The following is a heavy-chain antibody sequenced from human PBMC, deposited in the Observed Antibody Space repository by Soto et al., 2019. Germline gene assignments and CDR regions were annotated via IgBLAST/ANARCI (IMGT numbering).Heavy chain of an antibody. V-gene: IGHV3-23*01. J-gene: IGHJ4*02. Sequence: EVQLLESGGGLVQPGGSLRLSCAASGFTFSSYDMSWVRQAPGKGLEWVSAISGSGGSTYYADSVKGRYTNSSDNSKNALPLQMNSLRAEDTAVYYCAKEPIGVRGEGGGHWGQGGLVTVSS. CDR2: ISGSGGST. CDR3: AKEPIGVRGEGGGH. D-gene: IGHD3-10*01. CDR1: GFTFSSYD.